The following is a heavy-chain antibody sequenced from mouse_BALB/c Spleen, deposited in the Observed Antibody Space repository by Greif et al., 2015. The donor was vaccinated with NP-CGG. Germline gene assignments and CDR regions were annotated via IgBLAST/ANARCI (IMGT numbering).Heavy chain of an antibody. CDR1: GFSLTSYG. CDR2: IWAGGST. Sequence: QVQLQQSGPGLVAPSQSLSITCTVSGFSLTSYGVHWVRQPPGKGLEWLGVIWAGGSTNYNSALMSRLSISKDNSKNQVFLKKNNLQTDDTAMYYCARDGYYAMDYWGQGTSVTFSS. CDR3: ARDGYYAMDY. J-gene: IGHJ4*01. V-gene: IGHV2-9*02.